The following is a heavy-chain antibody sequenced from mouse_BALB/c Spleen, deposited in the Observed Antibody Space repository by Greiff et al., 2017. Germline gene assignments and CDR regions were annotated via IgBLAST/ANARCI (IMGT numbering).Heavy chain of an antibody. J-gene: IGHJ4*01. Sequence: VQRVESGPGLVAPSQSLSITCTVSGFSLTSYGVHWVRQPPGKGLEWLGVIWAGGSTDYNAAFISRLSISKDNSKSQVFFKMNSLQADDTAIYYCAGYDGPSYAMDYWGQGTSVTVSS. CDR1: GFSLTSYG. V-gene: IGHV2-9*02. CDR3: AGYDGPSYAMDY. D-gene: IGHD2-3*01. CDR2: IWAGGST.